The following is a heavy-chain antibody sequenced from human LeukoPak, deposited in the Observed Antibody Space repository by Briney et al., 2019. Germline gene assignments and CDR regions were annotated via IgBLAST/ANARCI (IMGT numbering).Heavy chain of an antibody. D-gene: IGHD6-13*01. CDR1: GFTFSSYS. J-gene: IGHJ4*02. Sequence: GGSLRLFCAASGFTFSSYSMNWVRQAPGKGLEWVASISSSSYIYYADSVKGRFTISRDNAKNSLYLQMNSLRADDTAVYYCARGEQLVLGDWGQGTLVTVSS. CDR3: ARGEQLVLGD. CDR2: ISSSSYI. V-gene: IGHV3-21*01.